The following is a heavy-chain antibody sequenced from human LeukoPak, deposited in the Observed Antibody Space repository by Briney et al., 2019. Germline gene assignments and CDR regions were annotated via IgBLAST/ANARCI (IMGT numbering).Heavy chain of an antibody. CDR2: ISGSSGII. J-gene: IGHJ4*02. D-gene: IGHD3-22*01. CDR3: ARGFTYYESSGQVPFDY. Sequence: GGSLRLSCAASGFTFNTYTMNWVRQAPGKGLEWVSYISGSSGIIDYADSVRGRFTISRDNAKNSLYLQMNSLRAEDTAVYYCARGFTYYESSGQVPFDYWGQGTLVTVSS. V-gene: IGHV3-48*01. CDR1: GFTFNTYT.